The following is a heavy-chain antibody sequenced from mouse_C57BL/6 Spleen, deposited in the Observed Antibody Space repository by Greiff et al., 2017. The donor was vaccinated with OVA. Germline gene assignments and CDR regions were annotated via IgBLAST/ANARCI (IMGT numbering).Heavy chain of an antibody. CDR3: AREEYYCSSYGVYFDV. CDR2: IYPGDGDT. Sequence: QVQLQQSGPELVKPGASVKISCKASGYAFSSYWMNWVKQRPGKGLEWIGRIYPGDGDTNYNGKFKGKATLTVDKSSSTAYLQLSSLASEDSAVYFSAREEYYCSSYGVYFDVWGTGTTVTVSS. D-gene: IGHD1-1*01. J-gene: IGHJ1*03. V-gene: IGHV1-82*01. CDR1: GYAFSSYW.